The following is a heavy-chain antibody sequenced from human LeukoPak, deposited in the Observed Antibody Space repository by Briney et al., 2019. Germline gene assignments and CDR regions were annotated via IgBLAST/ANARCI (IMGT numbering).Heavy chain of an antibody. CDR2: ISSSGSTI. J-gene: IGHJ5*02. V-gene: IGHV3-48*03. D-gene: IGHD5-12*01. CDR3: ARARLVATLAVNWFDP. CDR1: GFTFSSYE. Sequence: GGSLRLSCAASGFTFSSYEMNWVRQAPGKGLEWVSYISSSGSTIYYADSVKGRFTISRDNAKNSLYLQMNSLRAEDTAVYYCARARLVATLAVNWFDPWGQGTLVTVSS.